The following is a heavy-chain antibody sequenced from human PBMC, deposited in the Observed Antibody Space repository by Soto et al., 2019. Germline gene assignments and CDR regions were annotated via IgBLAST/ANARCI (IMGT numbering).Heavy chain of an antibody. CDR2: MYYSVIT. CDR3: ARSDGRY. J-gene: IGHJ4*02. V-gene: IGHV4-59*01. CDR1: CGSIRSYY. Sequence: PSETLSLTCTVACGSIRSYYWSWIRQPPGNGLYCIGGMYYSVITNXXPSLKSGXXISVETSKNHXSLKLXSVTAADTAVYYCARSDGRYCGQGTLVTVS.